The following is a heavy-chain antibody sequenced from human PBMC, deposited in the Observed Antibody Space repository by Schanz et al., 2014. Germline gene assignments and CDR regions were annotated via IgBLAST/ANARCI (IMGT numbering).Heavy chain of an antibody. CDR1: GFTFTTHS. J-gene: IGHJ4*02. D-gene: IGHD3-10*01. Sequence: EVQLVESGGGLVKPGGSLRLSCAASGFTFTTHSMTWVRQAPGKGLEWVSTIGYLGDTYYPDSVKGRFTVSRDSGQNSLYLQMNSLRAGDTAVYYCARVPYGSGSYWDYWGQGTLVTVSS. CDR2: IGYLGDT. CDR3: ARVPYGSGSYWDY. V-gene: IGHV3-13*01.